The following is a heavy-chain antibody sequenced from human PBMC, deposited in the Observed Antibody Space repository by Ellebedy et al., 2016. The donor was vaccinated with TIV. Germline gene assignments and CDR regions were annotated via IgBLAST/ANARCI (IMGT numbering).Heavy chain of an antibody. V-gene: IGHV5-51*01. CDR2: IYPGDSDP. CDR3: ARHSYGSSFDPFDY. D-gene: IGHD6-13*01. J-gene: IGHJ4*02. Sequence: GESLKISCKGSGYSFTTYRIGWVRQMPGKGLEWMGIIYPGDSDPRYSPSFQGQVTISADTSTTTAYLQWSSLKASDTAMYYCARHSYGSSFDPFDYWGQGTLVTVSS. CDR1: GYSFTTYR.